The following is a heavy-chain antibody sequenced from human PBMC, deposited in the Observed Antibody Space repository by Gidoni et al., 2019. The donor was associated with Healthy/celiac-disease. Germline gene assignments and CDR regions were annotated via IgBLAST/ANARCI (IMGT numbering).Heavy chain of an antibody. CDR2: INHSGST. J-gene: IGHJ6*02. CDR3: ARGLRGYYYGMDV. V-gene: IGHV4-34*01. CDR1: GGSFSGYY. Sequence: QVQLQQWGAGLLKPPETMSLTCDVYGGSFSGYYWSWIDQPPGKGLEWIGNINHSGSTNYNPSLKSRVTISVDTSKNQFSLKLSSVTAADTAVYYCARGLRGYYYGMDVWGQGTTVTVSS.